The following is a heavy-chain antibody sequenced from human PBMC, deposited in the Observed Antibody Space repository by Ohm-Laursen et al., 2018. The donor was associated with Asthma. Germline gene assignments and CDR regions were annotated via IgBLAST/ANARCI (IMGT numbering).Heavy chain of an antibody. CDR1: GGSISSGGYS. CDR3: ASNKRAYCGGDCYSYYGDY. Sequence: SQTLSLTCTVSGGSISSGGYSWSWIRQPPGKGLEWIGYIYHSGSTYYNPSLKSRVTISVDRSKNQFSLKLSSVTAADTAVYYCASNKRAYCGGDCYSYYGDYGGQGTLVTVAS. V-gene: IGHV4-30-2*01. J-gene: IGHJ4*02. D-gene: IGHD2-21*02. CDR2: IYHSGST.